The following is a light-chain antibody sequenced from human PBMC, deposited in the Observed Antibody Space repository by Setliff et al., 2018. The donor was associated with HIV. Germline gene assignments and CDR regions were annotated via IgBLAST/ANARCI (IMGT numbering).Light chain of an antibody. CDR2: EVS. CDR3: CSYAGSSTLWV. V-gene: IGLV2-23*02. CDR1: SSDVGGYNY. J-gene: IGLJ3*02. Sequence: QSVLTQPAPVSGSPGQSITLSCTGTSSDVGGYNYVSWYQEHPGKAPKLMICEVSKRPSGVSNRFSGSKSGNTATLTISGLQAEDEADYYCCSYAGSSTLWVFGGGTKVTVL.